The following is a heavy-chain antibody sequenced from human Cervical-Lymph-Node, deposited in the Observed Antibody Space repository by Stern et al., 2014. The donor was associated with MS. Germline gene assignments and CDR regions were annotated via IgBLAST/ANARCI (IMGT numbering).Heavy chain of an antibody. Sequence: VQLVESGGGVVQPGRSLRLSCAASGFTFSYHAMHWVRQAPGKGLEWVAGISYDGSYKNDADSVKGRFTISRDNSRNTLYLQMNSLGVDDTAVYYCARGGAVATSDYYFDYWGQGILVTVSS. CDR1: GFTFSYHA. J-gene: IGHJ4*02. D-gene: IGHD5-12*01. V-gene: IGHV3-30*01. CDR3: ARGGAVATSDYYFDY. CDR2: ISYDGSYK.